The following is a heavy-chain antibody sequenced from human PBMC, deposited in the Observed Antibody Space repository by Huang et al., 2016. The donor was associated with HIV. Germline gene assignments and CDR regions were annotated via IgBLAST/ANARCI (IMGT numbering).Heavy chain of an antibody. Sequence: QLLLQESGPGLVKPSEALALTCAVSGGSIRSSDYHWGWIRQPPGKGLGWIGSIYHKGSTHYSPALNSRVTIAVDTSKNLFFLNLTSMTAADTAVYYCARHREGPVAYYSGWGSHLNYMDVWGRGRTVVVSS. J-gene: IGHJ6*03. CDR1: GGSIRSSDYH. CDR3: ARHREGPVAYYSGWGSHLNYMDV. CDR2: IYHKGST. V-gene: IGHV4-39*01. D-gene: IGHD3-10*01.